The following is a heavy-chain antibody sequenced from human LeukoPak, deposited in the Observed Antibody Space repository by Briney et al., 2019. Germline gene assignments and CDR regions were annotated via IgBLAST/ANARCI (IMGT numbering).Heavy chain of an antibody. CDR3: ARVSSLEKYYDFWSGYYYYYMDV. D-gene: IGHD3-3*01. J-gene: IGHJ6*03. V-gene: IGHV3-7*01. CDR2: IKQDGSEK. Sequence: PGGSLRLSCAASGFTFSSYWMSWVRQAQGKGLEWVANIKQDGSEKYYVDSVKGRFTISRDNAKNSLYLQMNSLRAEDTAVYYCARVSSLEKYYDFWSGYYYYYMDVWGKGTTVTVSS. CDR1: GFTFSSYW.